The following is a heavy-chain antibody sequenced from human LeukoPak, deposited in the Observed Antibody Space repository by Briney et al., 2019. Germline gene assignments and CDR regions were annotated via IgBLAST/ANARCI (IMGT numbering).Heavy chain of an antibody. CDR1: GFAFSSYA. CDR3: ARALDYGGNVDY. V-gene: IGHV3-23*01. CDR2: ISGSGGST. Sequence: GGSLRLSCAASGFAFSSYALSWVRQSPGKGLQWFSAISGSGGSTFYADSVKGRFTISRDNAKNSLYLQMNSLRAEDTAVYYCARALDYGGNVDYWGQGTLVTVSS. J-gene: IGHJ4*02. D-gene: IGHD4-23*01.